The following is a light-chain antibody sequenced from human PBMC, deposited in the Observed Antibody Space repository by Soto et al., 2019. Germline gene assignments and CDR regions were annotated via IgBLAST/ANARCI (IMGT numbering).Light chain of an antibody. CDR1: SIDVGNFDL. CDR2: QVS. Sequence: QSVLTQPPSVSGSPGQSVTISFTGTSIDVGNFDLVSWYQQPPGTAPKLLIYQVSNRPSGVPDRFSGSQSGNTASLTISGLQAEDEADYYCSLKTSSVTWVFGGGTKVTVL. J-gene: IGLJ3*02. CDR3: SLKTSSVTWV. V-gene: IGLV2-18*01.